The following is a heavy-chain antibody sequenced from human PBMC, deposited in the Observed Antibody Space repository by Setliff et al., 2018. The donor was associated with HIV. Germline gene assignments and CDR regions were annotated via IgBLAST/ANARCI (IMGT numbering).Heavy chain of an antibody. J-gene: IGHJ4*01. CDR3: VRRDPPNSGRFYFDL. D-gene: IGHD1-26*01. CDR1: GGSISTYSYY. V-gene: IGHV4-39*01. Sequence: PSETLSLTCSVFGGSISTYSYYWGWVRQPPGMGLEWIGSIYHTANTHYSPSLETRVAIFVDTSKNQFSLRLSSVTAADSAMYYCVRRDPPNSGRFYFDLWGRGTLVTVSS. CDR2: IYHTANT.